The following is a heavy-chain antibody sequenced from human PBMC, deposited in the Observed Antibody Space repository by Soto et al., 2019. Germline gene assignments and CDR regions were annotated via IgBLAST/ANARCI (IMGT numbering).Heavy chain of an antibody. D-gene: IGHD3-16*01. J-gene: IGHJ6*02. V-gene: IGHV1-3*01. Sequence: ASVKVSCKTSGYTFTAYGLHWVRQAPGQQFEWVGWINPDKGDTKYSQKFQGRVTITSDTSARTVYLEVGSLISEDTAVYYCARDSGIVALYALDVWGQGTTVTVSS. CDR3: ARDSGIVALYALDV. CDR1: GYTFTAYG. CDR2: INPDKGDT.